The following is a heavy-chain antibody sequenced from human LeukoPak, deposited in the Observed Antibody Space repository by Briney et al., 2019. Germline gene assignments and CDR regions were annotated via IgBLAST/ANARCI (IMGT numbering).Heavy chain of an antibody. CDR1: GYSFTSYW. Sequence: GESLKISCKGSGYSFTSYWIGWVRQVPGKGLEWMGIIYPGDSDTRYSPSFQGQVTISADKSISTAYLQWSSLKASDTAMYYCARLSRPHILDTNWFDSWGQGSLVTISS. CDR3: ARLSRPHILDTNWFDS. V-gene: IGHV5-51*01. CDR2: IYPGDSDT. D-gene: IGHD3-9*01. J-gene: IGHJ5*01.